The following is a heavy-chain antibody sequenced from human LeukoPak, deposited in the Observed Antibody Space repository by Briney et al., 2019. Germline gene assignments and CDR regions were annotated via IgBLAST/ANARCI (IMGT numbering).Heavy chain of an antibody. V-gene: IGHV3-48*01. CDR1: GFTFSSYS. D-gene: IGHD2-2*02. J-gene: IGHJ4*02. Sequence: GGSLRLSCAASGFTFSSYSMNWVRQAPGKGQEWVSYISSSSSTIYYADSVKGRFTISRDNAKNSLYLQMNSLRAEDTAVYYCARDRAKIVVVPAAISERDYWGQGTLVTVSS. CDR3: ARDRAKIVVVPAAISERDY. CDR2: ISSSSSTI.